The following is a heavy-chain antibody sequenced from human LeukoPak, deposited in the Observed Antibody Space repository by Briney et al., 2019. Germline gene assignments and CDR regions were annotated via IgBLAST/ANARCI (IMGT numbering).Heavy chain of an antibody. D-gene: IGHD2-2*01. V-gene: IGHV3-30*04. CDR1: GFTFSTYA. Sequence: GGSLRLSCAASGFTFSTYAMHWVRQAPGKGLEWVAVISYDGSNKYYADSVKGRFTISRDNSKNTLYLQMNSLGAEDTAVYYCAKGDGDIVVVPVYYSDYWGQGTLVTVSS. CDR2: ISYDGSNK. J-gene: IGHJ4*02. CDR3: AKGDGDIVVVPVYYSDY.